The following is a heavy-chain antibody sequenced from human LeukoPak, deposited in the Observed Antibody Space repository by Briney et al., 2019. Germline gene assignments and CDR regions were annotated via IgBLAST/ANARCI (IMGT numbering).Heavy chain of an antibody. Sequence: GESLKISCKGPGYSFTSYWISWVRQMPGKGLEWMGRIDPSDSYTNYSPSFQGHVTISADKSISTAYLQWSSLKASDTAMYYCARPGATTVTNDYYGMDVWGQGTTVTVSS. V-gene: IGHV5-10-1*01. CDR1: GYSFTSYW. J-gene: IGHJ6*02. D-gene: IGHD4-17*01. CDR3: ARPGATTVTNDYYGMDV. CDR2: IDPSDSYT.